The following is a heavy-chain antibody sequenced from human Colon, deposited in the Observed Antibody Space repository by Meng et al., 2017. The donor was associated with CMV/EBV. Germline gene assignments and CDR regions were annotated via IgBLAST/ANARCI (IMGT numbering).Heavy chain of an antibody. CDR2: ITSSSGYI. D-gene: IGHD6-19*01. J-gene: IGHJ4*02. Sequence: GFTFSTFGMGWVRQAPGKGLEWVASITSSSGYIFYADSVKGRFTISRDNAKNLLFLQMNSLRANDTTVYYCARAGGAVAGRGGFDHWGLGTLVTVSS. V-gene: IGHV3-21*01. CDR3: ARAGGAVAGRGGFDH. CDR1: GFTFSTFG.